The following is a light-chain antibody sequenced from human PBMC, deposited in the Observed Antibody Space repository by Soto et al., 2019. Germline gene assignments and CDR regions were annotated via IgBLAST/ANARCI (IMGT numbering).Light chain of an antibody. CDR1: SSDVGGYNS. Sequence: QSALTQPASVSGSPGQSITISCTGTSSDVGGYNSVSWYQQHPGKAPKLMIYEVSNRPSGVSNRFSGSKSGNTASLTISGLQAEDEADYYCSSYTRSNTLVFGGGTKLTVL. CDR3: SSYTRSNTLV. J-gene: IGLJ2*01. V-gene: IGLV2-14*01. CDR2: EVS.